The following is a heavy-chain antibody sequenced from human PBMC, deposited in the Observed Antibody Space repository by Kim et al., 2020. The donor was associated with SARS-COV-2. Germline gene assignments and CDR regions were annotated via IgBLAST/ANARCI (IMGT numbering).Heavy chain of an antibody. J-gene: IGHJ4*02. D-gene: IGHD2-2*01. V-gene: IGHV1-69*13. CDR3: ARVADGLDGITSCYVY. Sequence: SVKVSCKASGGTFSSYAISWVRQAPGQGLEWMGGIIPIFGTANYAQKFQGRVTITADESTSTAYMELSSLRSEDTAVYYCARVADGLDGITSCYVYWGQGTLVTVSS. CDR2: IIPIFGTA. CDR1: GGTFSSYA.